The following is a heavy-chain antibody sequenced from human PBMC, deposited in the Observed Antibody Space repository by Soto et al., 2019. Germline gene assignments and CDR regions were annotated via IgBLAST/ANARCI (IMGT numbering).Heavy chain of an antibody. CDR3: ARDKITGRFDY. CDR2: INHSGRT. CDR1: GGSFSGYY. D-gene: IGHD3-16*01. V-gene: IGHV4-34*01. Sequence: QVQLQQWGAGLLKPSDTLSLTCAVYGGSFSGYYWPWIRQPPGTGLEWIGEINHSGRTNYNPSLKSRVTISVDTSKNQFSLKLTSVTAADTAVYSCARDKITGRFDYWGQGTLVTVSS. J-gene: IGHJ4*02.